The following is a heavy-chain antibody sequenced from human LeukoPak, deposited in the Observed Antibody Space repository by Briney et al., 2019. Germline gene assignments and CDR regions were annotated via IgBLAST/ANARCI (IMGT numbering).Heavy chain of an antibody. J-gene: IGHJ4*02. CDR1: GFTFSSYG. V-gene: IGHV3-23*01. CDR3: AKDTDSSSWYVRPLVY. D-gene: IGHD6-13*01. Sequence: SGGSLRLSCAASGFTFSSYGMSWVRQAPGKGLEWVSAISGSGGSTYYADSVKGRFTISRDNSKNTLYLQMNSLRAEDTAVYYCAKDTDSSSWYVRPLVYWGQGTLVTVSS. CDR2: ISGSGGST.